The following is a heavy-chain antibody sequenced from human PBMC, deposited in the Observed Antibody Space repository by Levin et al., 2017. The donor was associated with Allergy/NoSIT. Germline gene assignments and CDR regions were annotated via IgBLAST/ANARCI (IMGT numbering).Heavy chain of an antibody. Sequence: GGSLRLSCAASGFTFDDYAMHWVRQGPGKGLEWVSGISWNSGSIDYADSVKGRFTISRDNAKNSLYLQMNSLRAEDTALYYCAKMPDSSSSDYWGQGTLVTVSS. CDR3: AKMPDSSSSDY. CDR2: ISWNSGSI. V-gene: IGHV3-9*01. D-gene: IGHD6-6*01. J-gene: IGHJ4*02. CDR1: GFTFDDYA.